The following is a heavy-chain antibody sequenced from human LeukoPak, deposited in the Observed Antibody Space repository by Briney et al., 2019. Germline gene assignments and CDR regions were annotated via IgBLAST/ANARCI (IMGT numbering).Heavy chain of an antibody. CDR1: GYTFTSYG. CDR2: ISSYHVNT. V-gene: IGHV1-18*01. D-gene: IGHD2-21*01. CDR3: ARVMYGDYGYFDY. Sequence: GASVKVSCKAAGYTFTSYGISWVRQAPGQGLEWMGWISSYHVNTNCAQKFQGKVTMTTDTSTSTAYMELKSLRSDDTAVYYCARVMYGDYGYFDYWGQGTLVTVSS. J-gene: IGHJ4*02.